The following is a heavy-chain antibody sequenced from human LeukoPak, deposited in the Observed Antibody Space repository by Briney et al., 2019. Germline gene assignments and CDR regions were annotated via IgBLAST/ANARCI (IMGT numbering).Heavy chain of an antibody. CDR1: GYTFTSYA. V-gene: IGHV1-3*01. D-gene: IGHD6-19*01. J-gene: IGHJ4*02. CDR3: ARDLGSGWFDY. Sequence: ASVKVSCKASGYTFTSYAMHWVRQAPGQRLEWMGWINAGNGNTKYSQKFQGRVTITRDTSASTAYMELSSLRSEDAAVYYCARDLGSGWFDYWGQGTLVTVSS. CDR2: INAGNGNT.